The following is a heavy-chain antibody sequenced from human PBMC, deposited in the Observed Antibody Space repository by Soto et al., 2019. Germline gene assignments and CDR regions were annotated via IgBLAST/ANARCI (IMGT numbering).Heavy chain of an antibody. CDR2: MSGSSSTT. CDR1: GLTFSNYA. CDR3: AKNQERELPRVIDL. V-gene: IGHV3-23*01. D-gene: IGHD1-7*01. Sequence: GGSLRLSCATSGLTFSNYAMSWVRQAPGGGLEWVSSMSGSSSTTYYADSVRGRFTISRDRSKNTLYLQMSSLRAEDTALYYCAKNQERELPRVIDLWGQGTLVTVSS. J-gene: IGHJ5*02.